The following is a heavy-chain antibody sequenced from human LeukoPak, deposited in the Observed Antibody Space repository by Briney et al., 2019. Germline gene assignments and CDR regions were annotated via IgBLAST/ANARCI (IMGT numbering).Heavy chain of an antibody. J-gene: IGHJ4*02. V-gene: IGHV4-34*01. CDR1: GGSFSGYY. D-gene: IGHD3-22*01. Sequence: SETLSLTCAVYGGSFSGYYWSWIRQPPGKGLEWNGEINHSGSTNYNPSPKSRVTISVDTSKTQFSLKLSSVTAAGTAVYYCARDTEYYYDSSGYYYFDYWGQGTLVTVSS. CDR3: ARDTEYYYDSSGYYYFDY. CDR2: INHSGST.